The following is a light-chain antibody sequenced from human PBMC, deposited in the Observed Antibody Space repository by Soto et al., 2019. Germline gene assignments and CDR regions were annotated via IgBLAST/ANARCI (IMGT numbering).Light chain of an antibody. J-gene: IGLJ2*01. Sequence: QSVLTQPPSASGTPGQRVTISCSGSSSNIGSNTVNWYQQLPGAAPKVVIFTNNQRPSGVPDRFSGSKSGTSASLAISGLQSEDEADYYCAAWDGSLNGVVFGGGTQLTVL. CDR2: TNN. CDR3: AAWDGSLNGVV. V-gene: IGLV1-44*01. CDR1: SSNIGSNT.